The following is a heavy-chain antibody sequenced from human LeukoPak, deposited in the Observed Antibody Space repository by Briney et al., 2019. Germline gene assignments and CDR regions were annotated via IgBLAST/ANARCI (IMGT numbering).Heavy chain of an antibody. V-gene: IGHV4-34*01. CDR3: ARHRQYYYGSGSYYNY. Sequence: TPSETLSLTCAVYGGSFSGYYWSWIRQPPGKGLEWIGEINHSGSTNYNPSLKSRVTISVDTSKNQFSLKLSSVTAADTAVYYCARHRQYYYGSGSYYNYWGQGTLVTVSS. CDR1: GGSFSGYY. CDR2: INHSGST. D-gene: IGHD3-10*01. J-gene: IGHJ4*02.